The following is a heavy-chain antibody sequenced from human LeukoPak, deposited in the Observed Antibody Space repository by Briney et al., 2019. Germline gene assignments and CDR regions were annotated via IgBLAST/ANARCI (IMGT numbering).Heavy chain of an antibody. CDR3: ARENNNAFDI. CDR1: GGSISSYY. Sequence: SETLSLTCTVSGGSISSYYWSWIRQPPGKGLEWIGYIYYSGSTNYNPSLKSRVTISVDTSKNQFSLKLSSVTAADTAAYYCARENNNAFDIWGQGTMVTVSS. CDR2: IYYSGST. D-gene: IGHD2/OR15-2a*01. V-gene: IGHV4-59*01. J-gene: IGHJ3*02.